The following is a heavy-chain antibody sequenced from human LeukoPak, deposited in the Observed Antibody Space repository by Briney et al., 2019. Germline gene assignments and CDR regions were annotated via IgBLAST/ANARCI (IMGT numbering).Heavy chain of an antibody. CDR1: GYTFTGYY. V-gene: IGHV1-2*02. Sequence: ASVKVSCKASGYTFTGYYMHWVRQAPGQGLEWMGWINPNSGGTNYAQKFQGRVTMTRDTSISTAYMELSRLRSDDTAVYYCARVRDDYGDYGAFDIWGQGTMVTVSS. D-gene: IGHD4-17*01. CDR3: ARVRDDYGDYGAFDI. J-gene: IGHJ3*02. CDR2: INPNSGGT.